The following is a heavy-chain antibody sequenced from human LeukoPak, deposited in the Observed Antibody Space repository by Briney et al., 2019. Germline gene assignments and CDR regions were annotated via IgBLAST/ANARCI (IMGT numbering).Heavy chain of an antibody. D-gene: IGHD6-19*01. Sequence: GGSLRLSCAASGFTFNRNAISWVRQAPGKGLEWVSTIGGSGDKTFYADSVKGRFTISRDNSKNMVHLQMNSLSGEDTALYYCVRRGDASSGWGDHDFWGQGALVTVSS. CDR1: GFTFNRNA. V-gene: IGHV3-23*01. CDR2: IGGSGDKT. CDR3: VRRGDASSGWGDHDF. J-gene: IGHJ4*02.